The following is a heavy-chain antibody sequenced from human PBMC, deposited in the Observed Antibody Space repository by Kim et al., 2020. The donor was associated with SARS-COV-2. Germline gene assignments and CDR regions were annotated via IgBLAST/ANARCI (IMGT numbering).Heavy chain of an antibody. CDR1: GGSISSSSYY. Sequence: SETLSLTCTVSGGSISSSSYYWGWIRQPPGKGLEWIGSIYYSGSTYYNPSLKSRVTISVDTSKNQFSLKLSSVTAADTAVYYCATGNYYGSGSYYPPENYWYFDLWGRGTLVTVSS. J-gene: IGHJ2*01. D-gene: IGHD3-10*01. V-gene: IGHV4-39*01. CDR2: IYYSGST. CDR3: ATGNYYGSGSYYPPENYWYFDL.